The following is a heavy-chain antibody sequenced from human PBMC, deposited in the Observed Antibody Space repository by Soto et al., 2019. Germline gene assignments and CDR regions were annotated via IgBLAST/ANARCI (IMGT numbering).Heavy chain of an antibody. V-gene: IGHV1-46*02. J-gene: IGHJ3*02. Sequence: ASVKVSCKASGYTFNSYYMHWVRQAPGQGLEWMGIINPSSGSTSYAQKFQGRVTMTRDTSTSTVYMDLSSLRSEDTAVYYCSRAPNAFDIWGQGTMVTVSS. CDR3: SRAPNAFDI. CDR2: INPSSGST. CDR1: GYTFNSYY.